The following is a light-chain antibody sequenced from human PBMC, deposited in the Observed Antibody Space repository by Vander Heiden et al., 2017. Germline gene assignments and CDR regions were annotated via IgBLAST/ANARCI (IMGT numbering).Light chain of an antibody. J-gene: IGKJ1*01. CDR3: QQYDSYPWT. CDR2: KAS. V-gene: IGKV1-5*03. CDR1: RSITTL. Sequence: DIQMTQSPSTLYASVGDRVTLTCRARRSITTLLVWYQQKPGKAPHLLISKASNLETGVSSKFSGSGSGTEFTLTISNLQPGDFATYYCQQYDSYPWTFGQGTKVEI.